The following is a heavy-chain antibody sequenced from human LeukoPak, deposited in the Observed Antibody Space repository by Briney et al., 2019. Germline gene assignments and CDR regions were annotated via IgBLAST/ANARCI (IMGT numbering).Heavy chain of an antibody. CDR1: GGSISSYY. Sequence: SETLSLTCTVSGGSISSYYWSWIRQPAGKGQEWIGRIYTSESTNYNPFLTRQVTMSVDTSKNQIYPKLSSVTAADTAVYYWARNRGGAWDAFDIWGQGTMVSV. CDR2: IYTSEST. CDR3: ARNRGGAWDAFDI. V-gene: IGHV4-4*07. J-gene: IGHJ3*02. D-gene: IGHD3-16*01.